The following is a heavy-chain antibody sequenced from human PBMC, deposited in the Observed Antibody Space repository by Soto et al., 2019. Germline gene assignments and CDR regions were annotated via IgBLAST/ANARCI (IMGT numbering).Heavy chain of an antibody. J-gene: IGHJ6*02. D-gene: IGHD3-10*01. CDR2: ISSSGSTI. Sequence: GGSLRLSCAASGFTFSSYEMNWVRQAPGKGLEWVSYISSSGSTIYYADSVKGRFTISRDNAKNSLYLQMNSLRAEDTAVYYCARDAMVRGVIIKKGGCDMDVWGQGTTVTVSS. CDR3: ARDAMVRGVIIKKGGCDMDV. V-gene: IGHV3-48*03. CDR1: GFTFSSYE.